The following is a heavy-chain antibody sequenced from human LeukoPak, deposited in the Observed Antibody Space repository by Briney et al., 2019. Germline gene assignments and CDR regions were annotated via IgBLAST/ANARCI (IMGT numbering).Heavy chain of an antibody. CDR1: GGSISNSTYY. CDR2: IYYSGST. V-gene: IGHV4-39*07. CDR3: ARSATLWANFDY. J-gene: IGHJ4*02. Sequence: PSETLSLTCTVSGGSISNSTYYWGWIRQPPGKGLEWIGSIYYSGSTYYSPALKTRVTISVDTAKNQFSLKLSSVTAADAAVYFCARSATLWANFDYWGQGTLVTVSS. D-gene: IGHD2-15*01.